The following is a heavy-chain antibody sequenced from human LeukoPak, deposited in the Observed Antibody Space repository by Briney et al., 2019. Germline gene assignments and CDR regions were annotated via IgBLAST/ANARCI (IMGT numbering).Heavy chain of an antibody. J-gene: IGHJ5*02. CDR2: IWYDASNK. V-gene: IGHV3-33*01. CDR1: GFTFSSFG. D-gene: IGHD1-26*01. CDR3: VREVGVSRFNYFDP. Sequence: RSGGSLRLSCAASGFTFSSFGMHWVRQAPGKGLEWVAVIWYDASNKYYADSVKGRFTISRDNSKNTLYLQMNSLRDDDTAVYYCVREVGVSRFNYFDPWGQGTLVTVSS.